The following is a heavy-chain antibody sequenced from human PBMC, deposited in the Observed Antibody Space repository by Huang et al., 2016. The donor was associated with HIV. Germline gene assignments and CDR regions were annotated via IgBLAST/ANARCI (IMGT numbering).Heavy chain of an antibody. Sequence: QVQLQESGPGLVKPSETLSLTCTVSGGSVSSGSYYWSWLRQPPGKGLEWIGYIYYSGSTNYNPARKSRVTISVDTSKNQFSLKLSSVTAADTAVYYCARGTGSGSFDYWGQGTLVTVSS. V-gene: IGHV4-61*01. J-gene: IGHJ4*02. D-gene: IGHD3-10*01. CDR1: GGSVSSGSYY. CDR2: IYYSGST. CDR3: ARGTGSGSFDY.